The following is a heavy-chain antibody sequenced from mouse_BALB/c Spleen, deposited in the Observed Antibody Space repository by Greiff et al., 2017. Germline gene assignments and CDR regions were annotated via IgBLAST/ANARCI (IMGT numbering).Heavy chain of an antibody. Sequence: EVHLVESGGGLVKPGGSLKLSCAASGFTFSSYTMSWVRQTPAKRLEWVATISSGGSYTYYPDSVKGRFTISRDNAKNTLYLQMSSLKSEDTAMYYSTRDGRDWPFAYWGQGTLVTVSA. CDR2: ISSGGSYT. V-gene: IGHV5-6-4*01. J-gene: IGHJ3*01. CDR1: GFTFSSYT. D-gene: IGHD3-3*01. CDR3: TRDGRDWPFAY.